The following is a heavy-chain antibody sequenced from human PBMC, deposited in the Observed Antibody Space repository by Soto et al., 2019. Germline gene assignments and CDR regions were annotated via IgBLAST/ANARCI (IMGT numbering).Heavy chain of an antibody. D-gene: IGHD6-19*01. CDR1: GFTFSSYS. CDR3: VAGHY. V-gene: IGHV3-48*02. Sequence: EVQLVESGGGLVQPGGSLRVSCVASGFTFSSYSMTWVRQAPGKGLEWLSYISSSSSTIYYADSVMGRFTISRDNAKNSLYLQMNSLRDEDTAVYYCVAGHYWGQGTLVTVSS. J-gene: IGHJ4*02. CDR2: ISSSSSTI.